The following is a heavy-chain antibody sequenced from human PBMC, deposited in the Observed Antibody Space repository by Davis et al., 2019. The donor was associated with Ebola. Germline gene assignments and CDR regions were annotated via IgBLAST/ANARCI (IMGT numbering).Heavy chain of an antibody. D-gene: IGHD4-17*01. CDR3: AKGGGDYGESQYYFDY. CDR1: GFTFSSYA. Sequence: GSLWKISCAASGFTFSSYAMHWVRQAPGKGLEWVAVIRYDGRSKYYADYVKGRFTISRDSSRNTLYLQMNSLTPEDTAAYYCAKGGGDYGESQYYFDYWGQGTLVTVSS. J-gene: IGHJ4*02. CDR2: IRYDGRSK. V-gene: IGHV3-30*02.